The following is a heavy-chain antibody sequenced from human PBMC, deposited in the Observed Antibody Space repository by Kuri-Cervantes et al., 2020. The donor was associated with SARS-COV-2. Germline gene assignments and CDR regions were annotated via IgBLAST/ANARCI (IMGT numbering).Heavy chain of an antibody. CDR2: IYPGDSDT. CDR3: AMSLYLHGSGYYYDAFDI. Sequence: GESLKISCKGSGYSFTSYWIGWVRQMPGKGLEWMGIIYPGDSDTRYSPSSQGQVTISTDKSISTAYLQWSSLKASDTAMYYCAMSLYLHGSGYYYDAFDIWGQGTMVTVSS. CDR1: GYSFTSYW. D-gene: IGHD3-22*01. J-gene: IGHJ3*02. V-gene: IGHV5-51*01.